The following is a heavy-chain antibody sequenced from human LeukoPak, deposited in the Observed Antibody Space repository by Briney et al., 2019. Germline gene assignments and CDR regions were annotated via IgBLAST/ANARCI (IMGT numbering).Heavy chain of an antibody. CDR2: IRRKTDGGTP. J-gene: IGHJ4*02. Sequence: GGSLRLSCTASGFTFGDYAMSWFRQAPGKGLEWVAFIRRKTDGGTPEYAASVTGRFTISRDDSKALAYLQMNSLKTEDTGVYYCTRDLKDSSGYYFEDFWGQGTLVTASS. CDR3: TRDLKDSSGYYFEDF. V-gene: IGHV3-49*03. D-gene: IGHD3-22*01. CDR1: GFTFGDYA.